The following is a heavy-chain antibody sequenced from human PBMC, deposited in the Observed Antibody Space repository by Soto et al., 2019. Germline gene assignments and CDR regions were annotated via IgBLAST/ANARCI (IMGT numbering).Heavy chain of an antibody. CDR2: IIPIFGTA. Sequence: SVKVSCKASGGTFSSYAISWVRQAPGQGLEWMGGIIPIFGTANYAQKFQGRVTITADESTSTAYMELSSLRSEDTAVYYCARDRFRKGLRFLEWLLFFDYWG. V-gene: IGHV1-69*13. CDR1: GGTFSSYA. J-gene: IGHJ4*01. CDR3: ARDRFRKGLRFLEWLLFFDY. D-gene: IGHD3-3*01.